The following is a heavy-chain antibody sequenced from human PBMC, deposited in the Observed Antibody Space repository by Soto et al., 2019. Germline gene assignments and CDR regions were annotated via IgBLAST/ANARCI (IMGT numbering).Heavy chain of an antibody. V-gene: IGHV3-64*01. CDR1: GFTFSSYA. Sequence: GGSLRLSCAASGFTFSSYAMHWVRQAPGKGLEYVSAISSNGGSTYYANSVKGRFTISRDNSKNTLYLQMGSLRAEDMAVYYCARAPYDSSGYSRYFQHWGQGTLVTVSS. CDR2: ISSNGGST. CDR3: ARAPYDSSGYSRYFQH. D-gene: IGHD3-22*01. J-gene: IGHJ1*01.